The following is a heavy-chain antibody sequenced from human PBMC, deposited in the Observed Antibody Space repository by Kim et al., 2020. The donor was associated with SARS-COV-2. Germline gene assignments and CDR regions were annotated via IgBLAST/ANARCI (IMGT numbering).Heavy chain of an antibody. J-gene: IGHJ4*02. CDR2: IGINGAT. CDR3: ATRWFGEC. D-gene: IGHD3-10*01. CDR1: GFIITSLP. V-gene: IGHV3-23*01. Sequence: GGSLRLSCVGSGFIITSLPLTWVRQAPGKGLEWVSLIGINGATYYADSVKGRFTVSRDNSKNTLYLQMHSLRAEDTAVYYCATRWFGECWGQGTLVTVSS.